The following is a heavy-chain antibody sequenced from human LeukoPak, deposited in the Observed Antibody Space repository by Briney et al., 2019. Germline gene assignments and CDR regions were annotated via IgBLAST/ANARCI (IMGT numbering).Heavy chain of an antibody. V-gene: IGHV4-59*01. J-gene: IGHJ4*02. CDR2: IYYSGST. CDR3: VRKYYDSSGYFHY. Sequence: SETLSLTCTVSGGSISSDYWSWIRQPPGKGLEWIGYIYYSGSTNYNPSLKSRLTISVDTSKDQFSLKLSSVTAADTAVYYCVRKYYDSSGYFHYWGQGTLVTVSS. CDR1: GGSISSDY. D-gene: IGHD3-22*01.